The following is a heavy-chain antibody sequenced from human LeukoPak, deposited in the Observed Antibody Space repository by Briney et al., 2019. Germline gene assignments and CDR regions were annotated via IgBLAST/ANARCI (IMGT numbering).Heavy chain of an antibody. J-gene: IGHJ4*02. CDR2: IYYSGST. Sequence: SETLSLTSTVSGGSISGYYWSWIRQPPGKGLEWVGYIYYSGSTNYNPSLKSRVTISVDTSKNQFSLKLSSVTAADTAVYYCARDGGYSSSWFPFDYWGQGTLVTVSS. V-gene: IGHV4-59*01. CDR3: ARDGGYSSSWFPFDY. CDR1: GGSISGYY. D-gene: IGHD6-13*01.